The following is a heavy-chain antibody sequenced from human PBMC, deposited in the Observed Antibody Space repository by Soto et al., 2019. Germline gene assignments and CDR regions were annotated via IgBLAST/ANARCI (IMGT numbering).Heavy chain of an antibody. V-gene: IGHV4-34*01. D-gene: IGHD3-3*01. CDR2: IDHSGYT. Sequence: SETLSLTCAVYGGSFSGYYWNWIRQPPGKGLEWIGEIDHSGYTNYNPSLKSRVPISVATSKNQFSLRLTSVTAADTAVYYCARVRDWFDPWGQGTLVTVSS. CDR1: GGSFSGYY. J-gene: IGHJ5*02. CDR3: ARVRDWFDP.